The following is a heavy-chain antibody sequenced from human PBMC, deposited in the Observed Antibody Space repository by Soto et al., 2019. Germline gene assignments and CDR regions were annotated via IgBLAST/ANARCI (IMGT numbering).Heavy chain of an antibody. V-gene: IGHV1-69*01. Sequence: QVQLVQSGAEVKKPGSSVKVSCKASGGTFSSYAISWVRQAPGQGLEWMGGIIPIFGTENYAQKFQGRVTITADESTSTAYMELSSLRSEDTAVYYCARVAREGVVAAAGALDYWGQGTLVTVSS. CDR1: GGTFSSYA. D-gene: IGHD6-13*01. J-gene: IGHJ4*02. CDR3: ARVAREGVVAAAGALDY. CDR2: IIPIFGTE.